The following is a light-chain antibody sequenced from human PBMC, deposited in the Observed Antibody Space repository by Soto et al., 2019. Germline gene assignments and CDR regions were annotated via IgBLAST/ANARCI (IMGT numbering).Light chain of an antibody. J-gene: IGLJ1*01. CDR1: SSDVGGYNY. Sequence: NSSDVGGYNYVSWYQQHPGKAPKLMIYDVSNRPSGVSNRFSGSKSGNTASLTISGLQAEDEADYYCSSYTSSSTYVFGTVSKVTV. V-gene: IGLV2-14*04. CDR2: DVS. CDR3: SSYTSSSTYV.